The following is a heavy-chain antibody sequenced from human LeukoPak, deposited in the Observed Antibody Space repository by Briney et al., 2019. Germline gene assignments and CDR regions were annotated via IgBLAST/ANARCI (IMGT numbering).Heavy chain of an antibody. CDR2: IIPIFGTA. CDR3: ARDMSIKGIGSGTFDY. D-gene: IGHD3-10*01. J-gene: IGHJ4*02. V-gene: IGHV1-69*13. Sequence: SVKVSCKASGGTFSSYAISWVRQAPGQGLEWMGGIIPIFGTANYAQKFQGRVTITADESTSTAYMELSSLRSEDTAVYYCARDMSIKGIGSGTFDYWGQGTLVTVSS. CDR1: GGTFSSYA.